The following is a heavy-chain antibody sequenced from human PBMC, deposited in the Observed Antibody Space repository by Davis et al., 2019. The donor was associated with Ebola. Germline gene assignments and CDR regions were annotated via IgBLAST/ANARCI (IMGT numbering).Heavy chain of an antibody. J-gene: IGHJ5*02. CDR2: IYHSRST. CDR3: ARQYDDILTGYYWFDP. V-gene: IGHV4-38-2*02. Sequence: PSETLSLTCTVSGSSISSGYYWGWIRQPPGKGLEWIGSIYHSRSTYYNPSLKSRVTISVDTSKNQFSLKLSSVTAADTAVYYCARQYDDILTGYYWFDPWGQGTLVTVSS. D-gene: IGHD3-9*01. CDR1: GSSISSGYY.